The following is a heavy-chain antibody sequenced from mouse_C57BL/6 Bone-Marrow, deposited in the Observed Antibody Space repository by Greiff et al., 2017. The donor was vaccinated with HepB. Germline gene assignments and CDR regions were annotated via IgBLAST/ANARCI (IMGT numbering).Heavy chain of an antibody. Sequence: VNLVESGPGLVQPSQSLSITCTVSGFSLTSYGVHWVRQSPGKGLEWLGVIWRGGSTDYNAAFMSRLSITKDNSKSQVFFKMNSLQADDTAIYYCAKNRRQLRLGYFDYWGQGTTLTVSS. CDR1: GFSLTSYG. CDR2: IWRGGST. J-gene: IGHJ2*01. V-gene: IGHV2-5*01. D-gene: IGHD3-2*02. CDR3: AKNRRQLRLGYFDY.